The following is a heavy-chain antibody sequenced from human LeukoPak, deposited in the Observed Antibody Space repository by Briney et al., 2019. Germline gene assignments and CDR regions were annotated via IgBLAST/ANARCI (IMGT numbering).Heavy chain of an antibody. V-gene: IGHV3-15*01. CDR3: TTDLLYYYGSGSYSIDY. J-gene: IGHJ4*02. D-gene: IGHD3-10*01. Sequence: GGSLRLSCAASGFTFSNAWMSWVRQAPGKGLEWVGRIKSITDGGTTDYAAPVKGRFTISRDDSKNTLYLQMNSLKTEDTAVYYCTTDLLYYYGSGSYSIDYWGQGTLVTVSS. CDR2: IKSITDGGTT. CDR1: GFTFSNAW.